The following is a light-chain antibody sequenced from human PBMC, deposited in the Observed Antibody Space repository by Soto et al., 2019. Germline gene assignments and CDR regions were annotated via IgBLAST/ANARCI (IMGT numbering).Light chain of an antibody. CDR1: QSVSSNF. V-gene: IGKV3-20*01. CDR2: GAS. J-gene: IGKJ1*01. Sequence: EIVLTQSPGTLSLSPGERVTLSCRASQSVSSNFLAWYQQKPGQAPRLLIDGASGRAAGVPDRFSGSASGTDFTLTISRLEAEDFAVYYCQLYTTFGQGTKVDIK. CDR3: QLYTT.